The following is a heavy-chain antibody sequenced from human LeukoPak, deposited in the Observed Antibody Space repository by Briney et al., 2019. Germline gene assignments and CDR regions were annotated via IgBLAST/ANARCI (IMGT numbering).Heavy chain of an antibody. CDR2: IRYDGSNK. CDR1: GFTFSSYG. Sequence: GGSLRLSCAASGFTFSSYGMHWVRQAPGKGLEWVAFIRYDGSNKYYADSVKGRFTISRDNSKNTLYLQMNSLRAEDTAVYYCAKARAAIAVAEYYFDYWGQGTLVTVSS. J-gene: IGHJ4*02. V-gene: IGHV3-30*02. CDR3: AKARAAIAVAEYYFDY. D-gene: IGHD6-19*01.